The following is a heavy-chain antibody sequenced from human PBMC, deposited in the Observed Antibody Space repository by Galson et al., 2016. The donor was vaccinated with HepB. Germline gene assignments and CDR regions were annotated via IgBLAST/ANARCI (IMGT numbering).Heavy chain of an antibody. CDR2: IIPMYDTT. CDR1: GGTLSTYA. J-gene: IGHJ6*02. CDR3: ARDLWRAARGRNYYYGMDV. D-gene: IGHD6-6*01. Sequence: SVKVSCKASGGTLSTYAFSWVRQAPGQGLEWMGGIIPMYDTTNYAQKFQGRITITADESTSTAYMELSSLRYEDTAVYYCARDLWRAARGRNYYYGMDVWGQGTTVTVSS. V-gene: IGHV1-69*13.